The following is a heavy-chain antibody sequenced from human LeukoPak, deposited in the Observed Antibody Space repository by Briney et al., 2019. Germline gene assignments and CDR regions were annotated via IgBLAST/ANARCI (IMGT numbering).Heavy chain of an antibody. D-gene: IGHD2-2*01. CDR3: SKWKAIVLVPAARSPIDY. J-gene: IGHJ4*02. Sequence: GGSLRLSCAASGFKFSSYAMSWVRQAPGKGLQWVSAISGSGVTTYYADSVKGRFTISRDNSKHTLYLQMNSLRAEDTAVYYCSKWKAIVLVPAARSPIDYWGQGTLVTVSS. CDR2: ISGSGVTT. CDR1: GFKFSSYA. V-gene: IGHV3-23*01.